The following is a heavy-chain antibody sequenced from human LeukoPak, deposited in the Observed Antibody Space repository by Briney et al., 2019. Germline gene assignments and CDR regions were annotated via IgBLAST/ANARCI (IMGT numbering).Heavy chain of an antibody. J-gene: IGHJ4*02. V-gene: IGHV3-23*01. D-gene: IGHD1-26*01. CDR2: ISGSGGST. Sequence: GGSLRLSCAASGFTFSSYAMSWVRQAPGKGLEWVSAISGSGGSTYYADSVKGRLTISRDNSKNTLYLQMNSLRAEDTAVYYCAKDLGILVGATLFDYWGQGTLVTVSS. CDR3: AKDLGILVGATLFDY. CDR1: GFTFSSYA.